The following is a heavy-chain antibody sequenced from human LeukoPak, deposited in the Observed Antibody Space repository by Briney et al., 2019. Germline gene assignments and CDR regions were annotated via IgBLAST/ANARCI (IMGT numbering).Heavy chain of an antibody. Sequence: PGGPLRLSCAASGFTFSSYEMNWVRQAPGKGLEWVSYISSSGSTIYYADSVKGRFTISRDNAKNSLYLQMNSLRAEDTAVYYCARGGPQALRYFDWLFYYWGQGTLVTVSS. CDR2: ISSSGSTI. D-gene: IGHD3-9*01. CDR1: GFTFSSYE. V-gene: IGHV3-48*03. J-gene: IGHJ4*02. CDR3: ARGGPQALRYFDWLFYY.